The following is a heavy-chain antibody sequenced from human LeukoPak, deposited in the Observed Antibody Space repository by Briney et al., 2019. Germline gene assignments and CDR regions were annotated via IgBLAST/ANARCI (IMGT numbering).Heavy chain of an antibody. Sequence: GSLRLSCAASGFTFSSYWMSWVRQAPGKGLEWVANIKQEGSEKYYVDSVKGRFTISRDNAKTSLYLQMNSLRAEDTAVYYCARVGSHYDFWSGYLGGSSDYWGQGTLVTVSS. J-gene: IGHJ4*02. V-gene: IGHV3-7*01. CDR1: GFTFSSYW. CDR3: ARVGSHYDFWSGYLGGSSDY. CDR2: IKQEGSEK. D-gene: IGHD3-3*01.